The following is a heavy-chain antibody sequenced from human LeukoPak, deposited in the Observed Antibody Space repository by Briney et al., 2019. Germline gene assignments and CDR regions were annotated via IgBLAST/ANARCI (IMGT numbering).Heavy chain of an antibody. CDR2: IYSGGNT. V-gene: IGHV3-53*01. CDR1: GFTVSNNY. J-gene: IGHJ6*02. D-gene: IGHD3-16*01. Sequence: GGSLRLSCAASGFTVSNNYMSWVRQAPGKGLEWVSLIYSGGNTYYADSLKGRFTISRDNSKNTLYLQMNSLRAEDTAVYYCARVLGGLLDYYYYGMDVWGQGTTVTVSS. CDR3: ARVLGGLLDYYYYGMDV.